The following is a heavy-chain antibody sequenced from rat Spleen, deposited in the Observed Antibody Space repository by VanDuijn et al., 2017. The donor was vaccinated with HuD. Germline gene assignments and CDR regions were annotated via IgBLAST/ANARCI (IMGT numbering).Heavy chain of an antibody. Sequence: EVELVESDGGLVQPGRSLKLSCAASGFTFSNYYMAWVRQAPTKGLEWVATISFDGITYYRDSVKGRFTISRDNAKSTLYLQMDSLRSEDTATYYCTRRNWDLGFDHWGQGVMVTVSS. CDR2: ISFDGIT. V-gene: IGHV5-29*01. CDR1: GFTFSNYY. CDR3: TRRNWDLGFDH. J-gene: IGHJ2*01. D-gene: IGHD5-1*01.